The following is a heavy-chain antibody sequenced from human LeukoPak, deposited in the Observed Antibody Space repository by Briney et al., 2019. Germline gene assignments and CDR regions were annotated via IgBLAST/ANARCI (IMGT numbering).Heavy chain of an antibody. CDR1: GFTFSSYG. V-gene: IGHV3-33*01. CDR2: IWYDGSNK. D-gene: IGHD3-10*01. J-gene: IGHJ4*02. Sequence: PGRSLRLSCAASGFTFSSYGMHWVRQAPGKGLEWVAVIWYDGSNKYYADSVKGRFTISRDNSKNALYLQMNSLRAEDTAVYYCARDGSGSDFSLDYWGPGTLVTVSS. CDR3: ARDGSGSDFSLDY.